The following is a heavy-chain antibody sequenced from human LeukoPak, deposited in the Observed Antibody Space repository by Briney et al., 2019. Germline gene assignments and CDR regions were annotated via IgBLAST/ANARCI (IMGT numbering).Heavy chain of an antibody. V-gene: IGHV3-30*04. Sequence: GGSLRLSCAASGFTFSSYVLHWVRQAPGKGLEWVAIISFNGNNKYYAASVTGRFTISRDNAKNTLYLQMNSLRAEDTAVYYCARGLAAAGTDAFDIWGQGTKVSVS. CDR2: ISFNGNNK. CDR3: ARGLAAAGTDAFDI. CDR1: GFTFSSYV. D-gene: IGHD6-13*01. J-gene: IGHJ3*02.